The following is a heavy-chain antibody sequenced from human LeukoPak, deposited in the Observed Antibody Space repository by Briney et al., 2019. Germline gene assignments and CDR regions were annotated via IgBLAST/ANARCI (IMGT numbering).Heavy chain of an antibody. CDR2: IYYSGST. J-gene: IGHJ4*02. CDR3: ARRNLEDFDY. CDR1: GGSISSYY. D-gene: IGHD1-7*01. V-gene: IGHV4-59*08. Sequence: SETLSLTCTVSGGSISSYYWSWIRQPPGKGLEWIGYIYYSGSTNYSPSLESRVTISVDTSKNQFSLKLSSVTAADTAVYYCARRNLEDFDYWGQGTLVTVSS.